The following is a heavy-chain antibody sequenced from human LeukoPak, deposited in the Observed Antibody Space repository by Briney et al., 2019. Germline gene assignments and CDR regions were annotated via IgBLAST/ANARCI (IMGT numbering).Heavy chain of an antibody. V-gene: IGHV1-2*02. CDR2: INPNSGGT. J-gene: IGHJ4*02. Sequence: ASVKVSCKVSGYTLTELSMHWVRQAPGQGLESMGWINPNSGGTNYAQKFQGRVTMTRDTSASTAYMELSSLRSEDTAVYYCARSLRFSIAAAGSYFDYWGQGTLVTVSS. CDR1: GYTLTELS. CDR3: ARSLRFSIAAAGSYFDY. D-gene: IGHD6-13*01.